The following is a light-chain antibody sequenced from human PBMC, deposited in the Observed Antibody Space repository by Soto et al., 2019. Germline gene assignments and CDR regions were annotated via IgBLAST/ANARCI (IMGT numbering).Light chain of an antibody. CDR3: SSYTSTNPLIV. V-gene: IGLV2-14*01. Sequence: QSVLTQPASVSGSPGQSITISCTGTSSDIGFYNYVSWYQQHPGKAPKLMIFDVSNRPSGVSNRFSGSKSGNTASLTISGLQAEDEADYYCSSYTSTNPLIVFGGGTKVTVL. CDR1: SSDIGFYNY. J-gene: IGLJ2*01. CDR2: DVS.